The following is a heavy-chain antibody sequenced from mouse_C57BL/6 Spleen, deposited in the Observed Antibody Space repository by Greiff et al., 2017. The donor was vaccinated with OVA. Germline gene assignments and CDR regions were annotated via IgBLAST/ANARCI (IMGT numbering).Heavy chain of an antibody. CDR2: IYPGDGDT. Sequence: VKLMESGPELVKPGASVKISCKASGYAFSSSWMNWVKQRPGKGLEWIGRIYPGDGDTNYNGKFKGKATLTADKSSSTAYMQLSSLTSEDSAVYVCDRFMVTGAMDYWGQGTTVTVSS. V-gene: IGHV1-82*01. CDR3: DRFMVTGAMDY. J-gene: IGHJ4*01. D-gene: IGHD2-1*01. CDR1: GYAFSSSW.